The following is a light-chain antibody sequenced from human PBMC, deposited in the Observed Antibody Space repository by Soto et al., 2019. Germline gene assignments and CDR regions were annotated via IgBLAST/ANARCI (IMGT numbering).Light chain of an antibody. J-gene: IGLJ1*01. Sequence: QSVVTQSPSVSVAPGQRVTISCTGSSSNIGAGYDVHWYQQLPGTAPKLLIYGNSNRPSGVPDRFSGSKSGTSASLAITGLQAEDEADYYCQSYDSSLSGYVFGTGTKVTAL. CDR2: GNS. V-gene: IGLV1-40*01. CDR1: SSNIGAGYD. CDR3: QSYDSSLSGYV.